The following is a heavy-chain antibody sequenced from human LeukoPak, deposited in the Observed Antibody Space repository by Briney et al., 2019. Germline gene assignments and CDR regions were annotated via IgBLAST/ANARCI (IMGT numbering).Heavy chain of an antibody. CDR3: VEGIRGPFDY. J-gene: IGHJ4*02. CDR2: IYRSGST. V-gene: IGHV4-38-2*02. D-gene: IGHD3-10*01. CDR1: GYSISSGYF. Sequence: SETLSLTCTVSGYSISSGYFWGWIRQSPGKGLEWIGSIYRSGSTYHNPSLKSRVTISVDTSKNQFSLKLSSVAAADTAVYYCVEGIRGPFDYWGQGTLVTVSS.